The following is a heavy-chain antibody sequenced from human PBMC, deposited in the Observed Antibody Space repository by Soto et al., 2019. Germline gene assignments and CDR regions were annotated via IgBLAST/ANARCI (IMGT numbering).Heavy chain of an antibody. D-gene: IGHD3-22*01. V-gene: IGHV1-69*01. CDR1: EGTFRTYP. CDR3: ARVRGITMIVVADNGAFDI. J-gene: IGHJ3*02. Sequence: RACDTASEGTFRTYPTSWVRPAPETRLACMGGIIPIFATSNYAQKFQGRVTITADESTSTAYMELSSLRSEDMAVYYCARVRGITMIVVADNGAFDIWGQGTRVTVS. CDR2: IIPIFATS.